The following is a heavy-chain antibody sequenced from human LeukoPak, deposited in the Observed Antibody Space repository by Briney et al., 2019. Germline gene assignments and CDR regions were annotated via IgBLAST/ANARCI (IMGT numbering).Heavy chain of an antibody. Sequence: SQTLSLTCTVSGGSISSGDYYWSWIRQPPGRGLEWIGYIYYSGSTYYNPSLESRVTISVDTSKNQFSLKLSSVTAADTAVYYCARDGLGGDSSGYYYNYWGQGTLVTVSS. CDR3: ARDGLGGDSSGYYYNY. CDR1: GGSISSGDYY. D-gene: IGHD3-22*01. V-gene: IGHV4-30-4*08. CDR2: IYYSGST. J-gene: IGHJ4*02.